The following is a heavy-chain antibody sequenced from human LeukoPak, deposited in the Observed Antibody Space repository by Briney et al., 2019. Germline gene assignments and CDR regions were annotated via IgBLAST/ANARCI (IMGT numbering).Heavy chain of an antibody. CDR1: GFTFDDYA. CDR2: ISWNSGSI. CDR3: AKDINGSGGDYYGMDV. D-gene: IGHD6-19*01. Sequence: PGGSLRLSCAASGFTFDDYAMHWVRQAPGKGLEWVSGISWNSGSIGYADSVKGRFTISRDNAKNSLYLQMNSLRAEDTALYYCAKDINGSGGDYYGMDVWGQGTTVTVSS. J-gene: IGHJ6*02. V-gene: IGHV3-9*01.